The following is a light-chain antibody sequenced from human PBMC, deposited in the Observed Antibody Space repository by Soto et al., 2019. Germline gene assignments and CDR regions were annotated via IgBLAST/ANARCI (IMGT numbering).Light chain of an antibody. CDR3: QQYNNWPFIT. V-gene: IGKV3-15*01. J-gene: IGKJ5*01. CDR2: GAS. CDR1: QSVRGN. Sequence: EIIMTQSPATLSVSPGERATLSCRASQSVRGNLAWYQQKPGQSPRLLIYGASSRATGIPARFSGSGSGTEFTLTISSLQSEYFAVYYCQQYNNWPFITFGQGTRLEIK.